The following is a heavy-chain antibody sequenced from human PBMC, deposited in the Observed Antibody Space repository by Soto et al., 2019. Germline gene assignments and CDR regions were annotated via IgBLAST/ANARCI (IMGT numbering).Heavy chain of an antibody. CDR2: IYYSGST. J-gene: IGHJ6*02. CDR1: GGSISSGGYY. Sequence: QVQLQESGPGLVKPSQTLSLTCTVSGGSISSGGYYWTWIRQHPGTGLEWIGYIYYSGSTYYNPSLQSRVTISVDTSKNQFSLKLSSVTAAGPAVYYCARSPRSDYYYGMDVWGQGTTVTVSS. V-gene: IGHV4-31*03. CDR3: ARSPRSDYYYGMDV.